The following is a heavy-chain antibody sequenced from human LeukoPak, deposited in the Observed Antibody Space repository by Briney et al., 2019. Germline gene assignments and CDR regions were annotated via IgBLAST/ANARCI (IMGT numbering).Heavy chain of an antibody. V-gene: IGHV4-34*01. CDR2: INHSGST. D-gene: IGHD5-12*01. Sequence: SETLSLTCAVYGGSFSGYYWSWIRQPPGKGLEWIGEINHSGSTNYNPSLKSRVTISVDTSKNQFSLKLSSVTAADTAVYYCARVTGYSGYDFDYWGQGTLVTGSS. CDR1: GGSFSGYY. J-gene: IGHJ4*02. CDR3: ARVTGYSGYDFDY.